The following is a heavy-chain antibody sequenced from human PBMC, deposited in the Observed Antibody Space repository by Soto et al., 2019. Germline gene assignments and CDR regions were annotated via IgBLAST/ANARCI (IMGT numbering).Heavy chain of an antibody. CDR1: GFTFDDYA. CDR2: ISWNSGSI. V-gene: IGHV3-9*01. D-gene: IGHD5-12*01. J-gene: IGHJ4*02. Sequence: LRLSCAASGFTFDDYAMHWVRQAPGKGLEWVSGISWNSGSIGYADSVKGRFTISRDNAKNSLYLQMNSLRAEDTALYYCTKDSGYDESQIDYWGQGTLVTVSS. CDR3: TKDSGYDESQIDY.